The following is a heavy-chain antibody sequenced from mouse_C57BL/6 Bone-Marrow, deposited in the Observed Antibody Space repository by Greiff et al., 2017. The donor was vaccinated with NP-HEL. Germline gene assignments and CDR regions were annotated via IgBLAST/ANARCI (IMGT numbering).Heavy chain of an antibody. Sequence: DVKLQESGAELVRPGASVKLSCTASGFNIKDDYMHWVKQRPEQGLEWIGWIDPENGDTEYASKFQGKATITADTSSNTAYLQLSSLTSEDTAVYYYTTFITTVGYAMDYWGQGTSVTVSS. V-gene: IGHV14-4*01. CDR1: GFNIKDDY. D-gene: IGHD1-1*01. CDR2: IDPENGDT. CDR3: TTFITTVGYAMDY. J-gene: IGHJ4*01.